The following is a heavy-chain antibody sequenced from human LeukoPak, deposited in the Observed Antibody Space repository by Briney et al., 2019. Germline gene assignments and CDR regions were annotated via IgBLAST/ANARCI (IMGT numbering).Heavy chain of an antibody. CDR3: AGGYCSAGSCYKGDY. V-gene: IGHV3-21*06. CDR1: GFTFSTYT. J-gene: IGHJ4*02. D-gene: IGHD2-15*01. CDR2: ISSSNTYI. Sequence: GGSLRLSCAASGFTFSTYTMNWVRQAPGKGLEWISAISSSNTYIYYADSVKGRFTISRDNAKNSLFLQMNSLRAEDTAVYYCAGGYCSAGSCYKGDYWGQGTLVTVSS.